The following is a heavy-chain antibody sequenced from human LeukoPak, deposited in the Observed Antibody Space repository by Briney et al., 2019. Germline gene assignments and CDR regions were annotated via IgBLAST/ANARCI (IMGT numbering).Heavy chain of an antibody. CDR1: GFTFSSYS. V-gene: IGHV3-48*04. D-gene: IGHD3-10*01. CDR2: ISSSSSTI. J-gene: IGHJ3*02. CDR3: ATPGRGNAFDI. Sequence: PGGSLRLSCAAPGFTFSSYSMNWVRQAPGKGLDWVSYISSSSSTIYYADSVKGRFTISRDNAKNSLYLQMNSLRAEDTAVYYCATPGRGNAFDIWGQGTMVTVSS.